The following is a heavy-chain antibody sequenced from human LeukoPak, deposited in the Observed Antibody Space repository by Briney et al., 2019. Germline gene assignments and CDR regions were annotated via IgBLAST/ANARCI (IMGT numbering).Heavy chain of an antibody. CDR2: INPSGGST. D-gene: IGHD4-23*01. V-gene: IGHV1-46*01. Sequence: ASVKVSCKASGYTFTSYYMHWVRQAPGQGLEWMGVINPSGGSTSYAQKFQGRVTMTRDTSTSTVYMELSSLRSEDTAVYYCATFDYGGNSASDYWGQGTLVTVSS. J-gene: IGHJ4*02. CDR3: ATFDYGGNSASDY. CDR1: GYTFTSYY.